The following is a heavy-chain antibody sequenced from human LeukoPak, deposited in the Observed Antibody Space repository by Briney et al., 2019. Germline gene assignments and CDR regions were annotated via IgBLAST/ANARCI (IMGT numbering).Heavy chain of an antibody. CDR2: IYYSGST. V-gene: IGHV4-59*01. J-gene: IGHJ4*02. CDR3: ARGYSSGFDFDY. Sequence: SETLSLTCTVSGGSISSYNWNWIRQPPGKGLEWIGYIYYSGSTNYNPSLKSRVTISVDTSRNQFSLRQSSVTAADTAVYYCARGYSSGFDFDYWGQGTLVTVSS. D-gene: IGHD6-19*01. CDR1: GGSISSYN.